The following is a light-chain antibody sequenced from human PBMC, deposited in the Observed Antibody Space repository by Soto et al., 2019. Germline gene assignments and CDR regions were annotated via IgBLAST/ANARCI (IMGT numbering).Light chain of an antibody. CDR2: GAS. CDR1: QSVSSSY. V-gene: IGKV3-20*01. J-gene: IGKJ3*01. CDR3: QQYGSSLFT. Sequence: EIVLTQSPGTLSLSPGERATLSCRASQSVSSSYLAWYQQKPGQAPRLLIYGASSSATGIPDRFGGSGSGTDFTLTIRRLEPEDLAVDYWQQYGSSLFTFGPGTKVDIK.